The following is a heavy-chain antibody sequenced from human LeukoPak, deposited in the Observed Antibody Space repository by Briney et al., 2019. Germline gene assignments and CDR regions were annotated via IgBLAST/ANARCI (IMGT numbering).Heavy chain of an antibody. J-gene: IGHJ4*02. V-gene: IGHV3-53*01. CDR3: AKTGNPATGDY. D-gene: IGHD1-1*01. CDR1: GFTVSSNY. Sequence: GGSLRLSCAASGFTVSSNYMSWVRQAPGKGLEWVSVIYSGGSTYYADSVKGRFTISRDNSKNTLYLQMNSLRAEDTAVYYCAKTGNPATGDYWGQGTLVTVSS. CDR2: IYSGGST.